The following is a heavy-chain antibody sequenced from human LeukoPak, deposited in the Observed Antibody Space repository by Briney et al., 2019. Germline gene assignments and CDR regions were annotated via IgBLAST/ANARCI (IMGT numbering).Heavy chain of an antibody. V-gene: IGHV1-69*04. CDR3: ATERGTRRITMIVVVDGLDY. CDR2: IIPILGIA. Sequence: ASVKVSCKASGGTFSSYAISWVRQAPGQGLEWMGRIIPILGIANYAQKFQGRVTITADKSTSTAYMELSSLRSEDTAVYYCATERGTRRITMIVVVDGLDYWGQGTLVTVSS. J-gene: IGHJ4*02. D-gene: IGHD3-22*01. CDR1: GGTFSSYA.